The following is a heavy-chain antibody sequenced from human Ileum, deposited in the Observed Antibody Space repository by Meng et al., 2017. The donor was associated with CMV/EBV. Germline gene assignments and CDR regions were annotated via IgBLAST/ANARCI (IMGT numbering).Heavy chain of an antibody. CDR3: ACSSGFWRLDL. D-gene: IGHD6-19*01. V-gene: IGHV4-4*02. CDR2: IYHDGTT. J-gene: IGHJ4*02. CDR1: GDSISTDRW. Sequence: TCTVSGDSISTDRWWSWVRQTPGKGLEWIGEIYHDGTTNYNPSLKSRLSMSVDKSNNQFSLKMSSVTAADTAIYYCACSSGFWRLDLWGQGTLVTVS.